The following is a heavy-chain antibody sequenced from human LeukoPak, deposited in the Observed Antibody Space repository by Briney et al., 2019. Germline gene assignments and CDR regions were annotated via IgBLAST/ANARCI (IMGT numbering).Heavy chain of an antibody. Sequence: SETLSLTCTVSGGSISSYYWSWIRQPPEKGLEWIGYIHYTGSTNYNPSLKSRVTISVDTSKNQFSLKLSSVTAADTAVYYCARLVVAATLPNFDYWGQGTLVTVSS. J-gene: IGHJ4*02. CDR3: ARLVVAATLPNFDY. D-gene: IGHD2-15*01. CDR1: GGSISSYY. V-gene: IGHV4-59*01. CDR2: IHYTGST.